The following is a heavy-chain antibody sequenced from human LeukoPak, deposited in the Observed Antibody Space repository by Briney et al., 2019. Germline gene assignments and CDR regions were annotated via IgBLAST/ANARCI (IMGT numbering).Heavy chain of an antibody. V-gene: IGHV1-46*01. CDR3: ARGSFYYGSGSYGFDY. D-gene: IGHD3-10*01. Sequence: ASVKISCTASGYTFTSYYMHWVRQAPGQGLERMGIINPSGGSTSYAQKFQGRVTMTRETSTSTVYMELSSLRSEDTAVYYCARGSFYYGSGSYGFDYWGQGTLVTVSS. CDR1: GYTFTSYY. J-gene: IGHJ4*02. CDR2: INPSGGST.